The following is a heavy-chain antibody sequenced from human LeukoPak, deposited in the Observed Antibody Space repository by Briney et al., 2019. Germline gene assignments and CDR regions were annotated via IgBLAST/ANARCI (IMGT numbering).Heavy chain of an antibody. CDR1: GYSFTSYW. V-gene: IGHV5-51*01. Sequence: GESLKISCKGSGYSFTSYWIGWVRQMPGKGLEWMGIIYPGDSDTRYSPSFQGQVTISADKSISTAYLQWSSLKASDTAMYYRARLHSSGYYEDGAFDIWGQGTMVTVSS. CDR3: ARLHSSGYYEDGAFDI. D-gene: IGHD3-22*01. CDR2: IYPGDSDT. J-gene: IGHJ3*02.